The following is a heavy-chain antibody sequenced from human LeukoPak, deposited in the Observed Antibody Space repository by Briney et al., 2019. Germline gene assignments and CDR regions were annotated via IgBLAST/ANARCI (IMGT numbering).Heavy chain of an antibody. CDR3: VRDGYSGGAFDI. J-gene: IGHJ3*02. V-gene: IGHV1-2*02. CDR2: IYPKSGGT. Sequence: ASVKVSSKHSGYTFTGHYMHWVRQTPGQGLEWMGWIYPKSGGTNNAQKFQSRVTMTRDTSITTAFMELNRLKSDGTAVYYCVRDGYSGGAFDIWGGGTMVTVPS. D-gene: IGHD5-12*01. CDR1: GYTFTGHY.